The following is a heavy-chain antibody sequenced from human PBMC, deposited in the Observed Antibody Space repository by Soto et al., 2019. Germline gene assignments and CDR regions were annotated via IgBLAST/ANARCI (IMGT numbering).Heavy chain of an antibody. CDR2: ISSSSSTI. D-gene: IGHD2-15*01. J-gene: IGHJ4*02. CDR1: GFTFSSYS. CDR3: ARGIFSSGVVVVAATNKGFFDY. Sequence: GGSLRLSCAASGFTFSSYSMNWVRQAPGKGLEWVSYISSSSSTIYYADSVKGRFIISRDNAKNSLYLQMNSLRAADTAVYYCARGIFSSGVVVVAATNKGFFDYWGQGTLVTVSS. V-gene: IGHV3-48*01.